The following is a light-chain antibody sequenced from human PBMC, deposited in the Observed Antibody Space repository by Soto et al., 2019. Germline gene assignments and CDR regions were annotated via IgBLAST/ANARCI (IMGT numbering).Light chain of an antibody. CDR3: QAWDSSTYGL. V-gene: IGLV3-1*01. CDR2: QDS. CDR1: KLGDKY. J-gene: IGLJ2*01. Sequence: SYELTQPPSVSVSPGQTASITCSGDKLGDKYACWYQQKPGQSPVLVIYQDSKRPSGIPERFSGSNSGNTATLTISGTQAMDEADYYCQAWDSSTYGLFGGGTKLTVL.